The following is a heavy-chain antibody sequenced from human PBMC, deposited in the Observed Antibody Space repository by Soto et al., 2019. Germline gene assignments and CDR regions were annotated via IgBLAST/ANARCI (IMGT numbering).Heavy chain of an antibody. V-gene: IGHV1-18*01. D-gene: IGHD4-4*01. Sequence: QVQLVQCGAGVKKPGASVKVSCKASGYTFTSYGISWVRQAPGQGLEWMGRISAYNGKTNYAQKLQGRVTMTTETSTSTAYMELRSLRSDDTAVYYCASRGYSIYGPTVYNYYGMDVSGQGTTVTVSS. CDR3: ASRGYSIYGPTVYNYYGMDV. CDR2: ISAYNGKT. J-gene: IGHJ6*02. CDR1: GYTFTSYG.